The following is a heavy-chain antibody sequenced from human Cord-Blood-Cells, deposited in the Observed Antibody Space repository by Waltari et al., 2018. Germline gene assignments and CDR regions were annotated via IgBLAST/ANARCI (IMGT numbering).Heavy chain of an antibody. Sequence: QVQLQESGPGLVKPSETLSLTCPVSGGSISSSYWSWIRQPAGKGLEWIGRIYTSGSTNYNPSLKSRVTMSVDTSKNQFSLKLSSVTAADTAVYYCARDPSSSSWYWYFDLWGRGTLVTVSS. CDR1: GGSISSSY. D-gene: IGHD6-13*01. CDR3: ARDPSSSSWYWYFDL. J-gene: IGHJ2*01. CDR2: IYTSGST. V-gene: IGHV4-4*07.